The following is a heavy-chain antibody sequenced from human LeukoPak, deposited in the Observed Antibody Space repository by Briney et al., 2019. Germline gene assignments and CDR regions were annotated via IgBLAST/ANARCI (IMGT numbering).Heavy chain of an antibody. CDR2: IIPLLDSP. CDR3: ARAFIVATNGDNVYYYMDL. CDR1: GGTFSFGSAG. Sequence: GSSVKVSCKASGGTFSFGSAGVIWVRQASGQRLEWLGGIIPLLDSPHYAPNFKGRFTITADRFSGVAYMDLSSLRADDTAVYYCARAFIVATNGDNVYYYMDLWGTGTTVTVSS. V-gene: IGHV1-69*06. J-gene: IGHJ6*03. D-gene: IGHD5-12*01.